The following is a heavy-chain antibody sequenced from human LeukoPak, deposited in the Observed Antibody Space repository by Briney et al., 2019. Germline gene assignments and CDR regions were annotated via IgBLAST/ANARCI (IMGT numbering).Heavy chain of an antibody. CDR1: GYTFTSYG. CDR2: IIPIFGTA. Sequence: SVKVSCKASGYTFTSYGISWVRQAPGQGLEWMGGIIPIFGTANYAQKFQGRVTITTDESTSTAYMELSSLRSEDTAVYYCARDGYYGSGSWFDPWGQGTLVTVSS. J-gene: IGHJ5*02. D-gene: IGHD3-10*01. V-gene: IGHV1-69*05. CDR3: ARDGYYGSGSWFDP.